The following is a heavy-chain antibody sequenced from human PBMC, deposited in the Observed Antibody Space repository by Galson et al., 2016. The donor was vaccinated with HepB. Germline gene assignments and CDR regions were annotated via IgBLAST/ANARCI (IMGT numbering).Heavy chain of an antibody. CDR1: GYPFTTYY. CDR3: VRDERQRNGLYVAFDI. Sequence: SVKVSCKASGYPFTTYYINWVRQAPGQGLEWIGIISPYNGYTNYAQNFQGRVSMSTDTATSTAYMELRSLKSDDTAVYFCVRDERQRNGLYVAFDIWGQGTMVTVSS. CDR2: ISPYNGYT. D-gene: IGHD6-19*01. V-gene: IGHV1-18*04. J-gene: IGHJ3*02.